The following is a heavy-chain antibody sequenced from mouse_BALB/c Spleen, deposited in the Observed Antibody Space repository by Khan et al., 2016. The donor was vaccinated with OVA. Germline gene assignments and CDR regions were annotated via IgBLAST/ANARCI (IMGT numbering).Heavy chain of an antibody. CDR2: ICSGGSYT. CDR3: ANLAYYCDSAGIAY. CDR1: GFTFSTYG. D-gene: IGHD1-1*01. V-gene: IGHV5-6*01. Sequence: EVELVESGGDLVKPEGSLKLSCAASGFTFSTYGMAWVRQTPDKRLEWVATICSGGSYTHYPDSVQGRSTFSRDNASNTPYLQLSSLKSEDTAMFYCANLAYYCDSAGIAYWGQGTLVTVSA. J-gene: IGHJ3*01.